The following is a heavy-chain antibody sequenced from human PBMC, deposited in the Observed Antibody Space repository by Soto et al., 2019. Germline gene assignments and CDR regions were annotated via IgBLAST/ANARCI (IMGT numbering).Heavy chain of an antibody. D-gene: IGHD1-1*01. V-gene: IGHV3-23*01. J-gene: IGHJ4*02. Sequence: EVQLLESGGGLVQPGGSLRLSCAASGFTFSSYAMNWVRLAPGKGLEWVSVISGSGGSTYYADSVKGRFTISRANSKNTLYLQLNSLRAEDTAVYYCAKRATGTYVDYWGQGTLVTVSS. CDR1: GFTFSSYA. CDR2: ISGSGGST. CDR3: AKRATGTYVDY.